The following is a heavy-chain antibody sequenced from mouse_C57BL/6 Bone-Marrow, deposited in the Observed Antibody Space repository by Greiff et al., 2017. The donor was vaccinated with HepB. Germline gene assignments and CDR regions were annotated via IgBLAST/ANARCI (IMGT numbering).Heavy chain of an antibody. CDR3: ARDGYYCGSSFYYYAMGY. Sequence: QVQLQQSGAELARPGASVKLSCKASGYTFTSYGISWVKQRTGQGLEWIGEIYPRSGNTYYNEKFKGKATLTADKSSSTAYMERRSLTSEDSAVYFCARDGYYCGSSFYYYAMGYWGQGTSVTVSS. D-gene: IGHD1-1*01. J-gene: IGHJ4*01. CDR1: GYTFTSYG. CDR2: IYPRSGNT. V-gene: IGHV1-81*01.